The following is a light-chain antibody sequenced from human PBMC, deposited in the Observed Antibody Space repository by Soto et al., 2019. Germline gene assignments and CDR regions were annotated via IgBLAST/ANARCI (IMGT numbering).Light chain of an antibody. CDR2: DAS. CDR1: QSISSR. V-gene: IGKV1-5*01. J-gene: IGKJ1*01. Sequence: DIQMTQSPSTLSASVGDRVTLTCRASQSISSRLAWYKPKPGRAPNLLIYDASSLESGVPSRFSVSGSGTEFTLTIRSLKPDDFATDYCQQYNTYRMFGQGTKVDIK. CDR3: QQYNTYRM.